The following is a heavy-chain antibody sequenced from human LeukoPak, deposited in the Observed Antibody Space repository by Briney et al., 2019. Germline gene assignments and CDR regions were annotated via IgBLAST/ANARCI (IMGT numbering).Heavy chain of an antibody. V-gene: IGHV3-7*03. CDR3: ARDGPFSSPTSGWFYP. CDR1: GFTSTSYW. J-gene: IGHJ5*02. D-gene: IGHD1-1*01. CDR2: IKQDGSET. Sequence: GSLRLSCAASGFTSTSYWMSWVRQAPGKGLEWVANIKQDGSETHYVDSVKGRFTISRDNAKNSLFLQMNSLTAEDTAVYSCARDGPFSSPTSGWFYPWGQGTLVTVSS.